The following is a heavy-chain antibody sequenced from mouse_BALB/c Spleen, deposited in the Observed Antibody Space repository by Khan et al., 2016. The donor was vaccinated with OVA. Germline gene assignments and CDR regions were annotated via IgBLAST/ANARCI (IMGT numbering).Heavy chain of an antibody. V-gene: IGHV1S81*02. Sequence: QVQLQQPGAELVKPGTSVNLSCKTSGYTFTSYWMHWVKQRPGQGLEWIGEINPSNGRPYYNEKFKTKATLTVDKSSSTAYLQLSSLTSEDSAVSYWAMLYYSSFADWGQGTLVSVSA. J-gene: IGHJ3*01. CDR3: AMLYYSSFAD. CDR2: INPSNGRP. CDR1: GYTFTSYW. D-gene: IGHD2-1*01.